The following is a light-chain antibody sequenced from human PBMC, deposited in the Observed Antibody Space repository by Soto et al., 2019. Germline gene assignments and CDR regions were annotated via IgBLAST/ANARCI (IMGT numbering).Light chain of an antibody. CDR1: SSDVGGYNY. J-gene: IGLJ2*01. V-gene: IGLV2-8*01. CDR3: SSYAGSNRVV. Sequence: QSALTQPPSASGSPGQSVTISCTGTSSDVGGYNYVSWYQQHPGKAPKLIIYEVNKRPSGVPARFSGSKSGNTASLTVSGLQAEDEADYFCSSYAGSNRVVFGGGTKLTFL. CDR2: EVN.